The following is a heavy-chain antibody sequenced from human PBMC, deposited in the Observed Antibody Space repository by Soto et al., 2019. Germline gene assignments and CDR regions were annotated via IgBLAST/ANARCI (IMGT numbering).Heavy chain of an antibody. CDR1: GFTFSNAG. V-gene: IGHV3-15*01. CDR2: IKSKTDGGTT. D-gene: IGHD3-9*01. Sequence: GSLLLPCSPPGFTFSNAGMSWVRQSPGKGLEWVGRIKSKTDGGTTDYAAPVKGRFTISRDDSKNTLHLQMNSLKTEDTAVYYCTTGGVGEDWDFDYWGQGTLVTVYS. CDR3: TTGGVGEDWDFDY. J-gene: IGHJ4*02.